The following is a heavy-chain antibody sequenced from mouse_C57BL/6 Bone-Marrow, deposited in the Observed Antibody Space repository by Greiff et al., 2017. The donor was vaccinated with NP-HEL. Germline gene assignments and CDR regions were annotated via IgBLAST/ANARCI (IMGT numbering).Heavy chain of an antibody. CDR1: GYSFTDYN. V-gene: IGHV1-39*01. J-gene: IGHJ1*03. CDR3: ARGHYYGSSYWYFDV. Sequence: LVESGPELVKPGASVKISCKASGYSFTDYNMNWVKQSNGKSLEWIGVINTNYGTTSYNQKFKGKATLTVDQSSSTAYMQLNSLTSEDSAVYYCARGHYYGSSYWYFDVWGTGTTVSVSS. CDR2: INTNYGTT. D-gene: IGHD1-1*01.